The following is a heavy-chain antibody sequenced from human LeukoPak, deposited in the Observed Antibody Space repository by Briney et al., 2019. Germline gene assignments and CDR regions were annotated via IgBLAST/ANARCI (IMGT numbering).Heavy chain of an antibody. J-gene: IGHJ4*02. D-gene: IGHD5-12*01. CDR1: GGTFSRYA. CDR2: IIPIFGTA. Sequence: SVKVSCKASGGTFSRYAISWVRQAPGQGLEWMGGIIPIFGTANYAQKFQGRVTITADESTSTAYMEVSSLRSEDTAEYYCARAYSGYDFFDYWGQGILVTVSS. CDR3: ARAYSGYDFFDY. V-gene: IGHV1-69*13.